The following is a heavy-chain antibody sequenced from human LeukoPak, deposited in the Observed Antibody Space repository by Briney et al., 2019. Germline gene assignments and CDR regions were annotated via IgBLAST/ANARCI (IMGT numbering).Heavy chain of an antibody. Sequence: AGGSLRLSCVVSGFTFSSYPMSWVRQAPGKGLEWVSVISESGDVTHYADSMKGRFTISRDNTKNTLSLQMNSLRAEDTAIYYCARDSSHYLGSSDYWGQGTLVTVSS. CDR1: GFTFSSYP. V-gene: IGHV3-23*01. CDR3: ARDSSHYLGSSDY. J-gene: IGHJ4*02. D-gene: IGHD6-6*01. CDR2: ISESGDVT.